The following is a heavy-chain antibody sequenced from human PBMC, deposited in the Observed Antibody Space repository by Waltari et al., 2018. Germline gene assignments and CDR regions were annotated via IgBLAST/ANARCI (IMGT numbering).Heavy chain of an antibody. V-gene: IGHV4-39*07. CDR3: ARDVGPGIAAAADY. Sequence: QLQLQESGPGLVKPSETLSLTCTVSGGSISSSSYYWGWIRQPPGKGLEWIGSIYYSGGTYYNPSLKSRVTISVDTSKNQFSLKLSSVTAADTAVYYCARDVGPGIAAAADYWGQGTLVTVSS. CDR1: GGSISSSSYY. D-gene: IGHD6-13*01. J-gene: IGHJ4*02. CDR2: IYYSGGT.